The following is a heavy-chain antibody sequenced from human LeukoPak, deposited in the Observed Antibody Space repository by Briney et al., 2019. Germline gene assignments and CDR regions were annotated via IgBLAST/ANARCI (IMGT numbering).Heavy chain of an antibody. V-gene: IGHV1-2*06. CDR2: INPNSGGT. D-gene: IGHD1-26*01. Sequence: ASVKVSCKASGYTFTGYYMHWVRQAPGQGLEWMGRINPNSGGTNYAQKFQGRVTMTRDTSISTAYMELSRLRSDDTAMYYCARLIVGATTRFDYWGQGTLVTVSS. J-gene: IGHJ4*02. CDR1: GYTFTGYY. CDR3: ARLIVGATTRFDY.